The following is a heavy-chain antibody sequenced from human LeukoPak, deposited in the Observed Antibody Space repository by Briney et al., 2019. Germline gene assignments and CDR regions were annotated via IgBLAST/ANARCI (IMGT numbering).Heavy chain of an antibody. V-gene: IGHV3-30*04. D-gene: IGHD6-13*01. CDR1: GFTFSSYA. J-gene: IGHJ4*02. Sequence: PGGSLRLSCAASGFTFSSYAMHWVRQAPGKGLEWVAVISYDGSNKYYADSVKGRFIISRDNSKNTLYLQMNSLRAEDTAVYYCARVQGPAAGSPYYFDYWGQGTLVTVSS. CDR3: ARVQGPAAGSPYYFDY. CDR2: ISYDGSNK.